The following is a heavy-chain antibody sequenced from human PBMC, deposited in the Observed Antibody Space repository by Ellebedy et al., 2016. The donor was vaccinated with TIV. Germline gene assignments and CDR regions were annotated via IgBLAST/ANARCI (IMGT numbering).Heavy chain of an antibody. Sequence: MPSETLSLTCIVSGGSINSFYWSWIRQPPGKGLEWIGYIYDSGSTNYKPSLKSRVTISVDTSKNQFSLKLSSVTAADTAVYYCARSRAPAGFPYYFDYWGQGTLVTVSS. J-gene: IGHJ4*02. CDR2: IYDSGST. D-gene: IGHD6-13*01. V-gene: IGHV4-59*01. CDR3: ARSRAPAGFPYYFDY. CDR1: GGSINSFY.